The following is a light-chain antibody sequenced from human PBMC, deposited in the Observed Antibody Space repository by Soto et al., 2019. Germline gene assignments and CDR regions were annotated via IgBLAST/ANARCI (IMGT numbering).Light chain of an antibody. CDR2: DAS. CDR3: QQHSHWPPIT. J-gene: IGKJ5*01. CDR1: QSVSSN. Sequence: EIVLTQSPTTLSLSPGERSTLSCRASQSVSSNLAWYQQKPGQAPRLLIYDASNRATGIPPRFSGSGSGTDFTLTISSLETEDFAVYFCQQHSHWPPITFGHGTRVDIK. V-gene: IGKV3-11*01.